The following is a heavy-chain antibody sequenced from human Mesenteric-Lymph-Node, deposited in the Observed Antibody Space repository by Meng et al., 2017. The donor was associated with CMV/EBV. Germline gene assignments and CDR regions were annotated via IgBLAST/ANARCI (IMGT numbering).Heavy chain of an antibody. J-gene: IGHJ4*02. CDR2: ISSSSSYI. CDR3: ARGDYCSSTSCYFGDFDY. Sequence: GESLKISCAASGFTFSSYSMNWVRQAPGKGLEWVSSISSSSSYIYYADSVKGRFTISRDNSKNTLYLQMNSLRAEDTAVYYCARGDYCSSTSCYFGDFDYWGQGTLVTVSS. CDR1: GFTFSSYS. V-gene: IGHV3-21*01. D-gene: IGHD2-2*01.